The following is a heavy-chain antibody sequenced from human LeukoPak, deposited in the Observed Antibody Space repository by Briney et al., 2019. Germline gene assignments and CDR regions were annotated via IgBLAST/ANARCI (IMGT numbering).Heavy chain of an antibody. D-gene: IGHD7-27*01. J-gene: IGHJ5*02. CDR2: IYYTGST. Sequence: SETLSLTCVVSGGSISSHYWSWIRQPPGKGLEWAGYIYYTGSTDSNPSLKSRVTISMDTSTIQFSLNLISVTAADTAVYYCTRGHWGLQSWSQGTLVTVSS. CDR3: TRGHWGLQS. CDR1: GGSISSHY. V-gene: IGHV4-59*11.